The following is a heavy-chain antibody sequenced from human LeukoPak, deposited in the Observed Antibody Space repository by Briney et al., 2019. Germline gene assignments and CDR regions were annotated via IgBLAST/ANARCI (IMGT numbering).Heavy chain of an antibody. CDR1: GDSISSYY. V-gene: IGHV4-4*07. CDR2: IFTSGRT. J-gene: IGHJ4*02. CDR3: ARGRGYNYAFPFDY. D-gene: IGHD5-18*01. Sequence: SETLSLTCTVSGDSISSYYWSWIRQPAGKGLEWIGRIFTSGRTNYNPSLKSRVTMSLDTSKSQFSLKLTSVTAADTAVYYCARGRGYNYAFPFDYWGQGTLVTVSS.